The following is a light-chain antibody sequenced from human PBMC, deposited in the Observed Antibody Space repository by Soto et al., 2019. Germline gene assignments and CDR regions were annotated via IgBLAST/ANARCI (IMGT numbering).Light chain of an antibody. CDR2: QAS. J-gene: IGKJ1*01. CDR1: QYINTR. Sequence: ILSQSAAALSSFQVDRVTTPCMASQYINTRLAWYQHRPGQAPRLLIYQASIRAAGIPARFSASGSGTDFALTISDVEPEDFALYYCQQRQSWPRTFGQGTKVDIK. V-gene: IGKV3-11*01. CDR3: QQRQSWPRT.